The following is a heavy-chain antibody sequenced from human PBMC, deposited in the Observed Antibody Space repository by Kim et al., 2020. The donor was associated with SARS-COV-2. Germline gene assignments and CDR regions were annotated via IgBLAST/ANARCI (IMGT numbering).Heavy chain of an antibody. V-gene: IGHV3-23*01. CDR2: IDGSDGTT. D-gene: IGHD2-2*03. J-gene: IGHJ4*02. CDR3: LKGGWGWIWDH. CDR1: GFTFTGHA. Sequence: GGSLRLSCTTSGFTFTGHAMSWVRQAPGQGLEWVSSIDGSDGTTYYVDSVKGRFTISRDDAKNTLYLQMSALRADDTATYYCLKGGWGWIWDHWGQGTLVTVSS.